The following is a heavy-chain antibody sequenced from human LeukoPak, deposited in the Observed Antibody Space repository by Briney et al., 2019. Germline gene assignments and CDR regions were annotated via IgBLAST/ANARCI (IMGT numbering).Heavy chain of an antibody. CDR3: ARELHPFPDSSSSVNWFDP. D-gene: IGHD6-6*01. V-gene: IGHV4-34*01. J-gene: IGHJ5*02. CDR2: INHSGST. Sequence: SETLSLTCAVYGGSYSGYYWSWIRQPPGKGLEWIGEINHSGSTNYNPSLKSRVTISVDTPKKQFSLKLSSVTAADTAVYYCARELHPFPDSSSSVNWFDPWGQGTLVTVSS. CDR1: GGSYSGYY.